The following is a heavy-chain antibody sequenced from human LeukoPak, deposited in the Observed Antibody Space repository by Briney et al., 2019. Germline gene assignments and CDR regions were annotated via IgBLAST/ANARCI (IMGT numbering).Heavy chain of an antibody. CDR3: VKDYRGSEVMFEY. CDR2: IIGGGDVT. CDR1: GFTFSEYA. J-gene: IGHJ4*02. D-gene: IGHD3-16*01. Sequence: GGSPRLSCVASGFTFSEYAMSWVRQAPGKGLEWVSGIIGGGDVTYYVDSVRGRFTISRDNSKNTLYLQMNGLRAEDTAVYYCVKDYRGSEVMFEYWGPGTVVTVSS. V-gene: IGHV3-23*01.